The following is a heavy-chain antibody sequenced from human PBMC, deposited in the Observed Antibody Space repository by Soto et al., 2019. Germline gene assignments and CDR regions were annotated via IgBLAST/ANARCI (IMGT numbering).Heavy chain of an antibody. D-gene: IGHD4-4*01. Sequence: SETLSLTCAVYGGSFSGYYWSWIRQPPGKGLEWIGEINHSGSTNYNPSLKSRVTISVDTSKNQFSLKLSSVTAADTAVYYCARDAQHSNSFDYWGQGTLVTVSS. CDR1: GGSFSGYY. CDR3: ARDAQHSNSFDY. V-gene: IGHV4-34*01. CDR2: INHSGST. J-gene: IGHJ4*02.